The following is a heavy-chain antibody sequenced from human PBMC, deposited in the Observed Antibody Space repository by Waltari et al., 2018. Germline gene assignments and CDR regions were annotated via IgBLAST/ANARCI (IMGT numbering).Heavy chain of an antibody. Sequence: QLQLQESGPGLVKPSETLSLTCTVSGGSISSSSYYWGWIRQPPGKGLEWIGSIYYSGSTYYNPSLKSRVTISVDTSKNQFSLKLSSVTAADTAVYYCARERSAAAGTHLDYWGQGTLVTVSS. CDR1: GGSISSSSYY. V-gene: IGHV4-39*07. CDR3: ARERSAAAGTHLDY. J-gene: IGHJ4*02. CDR2: IYYSGST. D-gene: IGHD6-13*01.